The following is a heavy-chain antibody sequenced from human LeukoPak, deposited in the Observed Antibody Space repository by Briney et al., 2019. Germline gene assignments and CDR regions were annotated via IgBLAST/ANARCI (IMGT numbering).Heavy chain of an antibody. J-gene: IGHJ4*02. CDR1: GGSFSGYY. D-gene: IGHD4-11*01. CDR2: INHSGST. V-gene: IGHV4-34*01. Sequence: KPSETLSLTCAVYGGSFSGYYWSWIRQPPGKGLEWIGEINHSGSTNYNPSLKSRVTISVDTSKNQFSLKLSSVTAADTAVYYCARGDYPFDYWGQGTLVTVSS. CDR3: ARGDYPFDY.